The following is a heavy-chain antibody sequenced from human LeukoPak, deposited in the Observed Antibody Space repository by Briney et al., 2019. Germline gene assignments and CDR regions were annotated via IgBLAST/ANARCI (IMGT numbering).Heavy chain of an antibody. CDR3: ATHCSSTSCYSTRFDY. D-gene: IGHD2-2*01. CDR2: IYYSGST. Sequence: PSETLSLTCTVSGGSISSYYWSWIRQPPGKGLEWIGYIYYSGSTNNNPSLKSRVTISVDTSKNQFSLKLSSVTAADTAVYYCATHCSSTSCYSTRFDYWGQGTLVTVSS. J-gene: IGHJ4*02. CDR1: GGSISSYY. V-gene: IGHV4-59*01.